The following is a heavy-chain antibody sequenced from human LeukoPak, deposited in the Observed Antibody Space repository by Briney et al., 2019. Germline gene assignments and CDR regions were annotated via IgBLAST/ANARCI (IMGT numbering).Heavy chain of an antibody. J-gene: IGHJ4*02. CDR1: EFTFSNYA. Sequence: GGSLRLSCAASEFTFSNYAMSWVRQAPGKGLEWVATISNTGGRTYYADSVKGRFTISRDSSKNTLYLQMNSLRAEDTAVYYCAKGVIVLMVYAPFDYWGQGTLVTVSS. CDR2: ISNTGGRT. V-gene: IGHV3-23*01. CDR3: AKGVIVLMVYAPFDY. D-gene: IGHD2-8*01.